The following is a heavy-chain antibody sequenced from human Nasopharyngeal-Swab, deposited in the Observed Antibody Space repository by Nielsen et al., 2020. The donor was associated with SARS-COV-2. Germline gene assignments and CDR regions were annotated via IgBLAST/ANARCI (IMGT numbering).Heavy chain of an antibody. D-gene: IGHD2-2*01. V-gene: IGHV3-9*01. CDR2: ITWNSGTI. Sequence: SLKISCAASGFSFDDYAMHWVRQAPGKGLEWVSSITWNSGTIDSADSVKGRFTISRDNAKNSLYLQMSSLRPEDTAIYYCVKDIGSSTTFTFDYWGQGTLVTVSS. CDR3: VKDIGSSTTFTFDY. J-gene: IGHJ4*02. CDR1: GFSFDDYA.